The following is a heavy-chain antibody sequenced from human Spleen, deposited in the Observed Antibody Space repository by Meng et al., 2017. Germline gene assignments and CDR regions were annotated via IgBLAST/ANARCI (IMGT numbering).Heavy chain of an antibody. CDR1: GGSVSSGDFY. Sequence: VPLQESGPGLGRPSETLSLTCTVSGGSVSSGDFYWSWIRQPPGKGLEWIGHIYYSGSTNYNPSLKSRVTISIDTSKNQFSLKLSSVTTADTAVYFCARSSFSASPYYFGYWGLGTLVTVSS. J-gene: IGHJ4*02. D-gene: IGHD3-3*02. CDR3: ARSSFSASPYYFGY. CDR2: IYYSGST. V-gene: IGHV4-61*08.